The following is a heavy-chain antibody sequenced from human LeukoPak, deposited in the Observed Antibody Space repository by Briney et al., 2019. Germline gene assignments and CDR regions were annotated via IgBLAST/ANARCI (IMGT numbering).Heavy chain of an antibody. J-gene: IGHJ1*01. CDR3: TRDLLGFATTPLSD. V-gene: IGHV1-2*02. CDR2: SNPNSGGT. Sequence: ASVKVSCKASGYTFTGHFIHCVRQAPGQGLEWMGWSNPNSGGTNYAQKFQGRVTMTRDTSISTAYMELTRLTSDDTAVYYCTRDLLGFATTPLSDWGQGTLVTVSS. D-gene: IGHD4-17*01. CDR1: GYTFTGHF.